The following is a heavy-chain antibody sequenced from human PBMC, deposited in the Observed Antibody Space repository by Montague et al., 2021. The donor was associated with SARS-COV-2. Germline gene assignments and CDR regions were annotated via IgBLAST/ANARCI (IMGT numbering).Heavy chain of an antibody. CDR1: DGSFSNFY. Sequence: ETLSLTCAVFDGSFSNFYWSWIRQPPGKGLEWIGEINHSGTTYXXPSLNSRVTISVDTSRNQFSLKLNSVTAADAAVYYCASGDDNGSGYLDVWGKGTAVTVSS. V-gene: IGHV4-34*01. D-gene: IGHD1-26*01. J-gene: IGHJ6*03. CDR3: ASGDDNGSGYLDV. CDR2: INHSGTT.